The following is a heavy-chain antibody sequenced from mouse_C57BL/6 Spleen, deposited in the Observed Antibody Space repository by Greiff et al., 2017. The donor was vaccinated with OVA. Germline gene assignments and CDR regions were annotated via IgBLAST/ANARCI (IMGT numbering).Heavy chain of an antibody. V-gene: IGHV1-80*01. J-gene: IGHJ3*01. Sequence: QVQLQQSGAELVKPGASVKISCKASGYAFSSYWMNWVKQRPGKGLEWIGQIYPGDGDTNYNGKFKGKATLTADKSSSTAYMQLSSLTSEDSAVYFCARERANWDEGFAYWGQGTLVTVSA. D-gene: IGHD4-1*01. CDR2: IYPGDGDT. CDR3: ARERANWDEGFAY. CDR1: GYAFSSYW.